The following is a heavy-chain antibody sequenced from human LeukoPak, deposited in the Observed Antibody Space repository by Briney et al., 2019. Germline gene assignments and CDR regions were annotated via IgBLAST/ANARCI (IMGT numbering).Heavy chain of an antibody. D-gene: IGHD3-22*01. Sequence: GGSLRLSCAASGFTFSDYYMSWIRHAPGKGLEWVSYISSSGSTIYYADSVKGRFTISRDNAKNSLYLQMNSLRAEDTAVYYCARDYHSMIVATRFDYWGQGTLVTVSS. V-gene: IGHV3-11*01. J-gene: IGHJ4*02. CDR3: ARDYHSMIVATRFDY. CDR2: ISSSGSTI. CDR1: GFTFSDYY.